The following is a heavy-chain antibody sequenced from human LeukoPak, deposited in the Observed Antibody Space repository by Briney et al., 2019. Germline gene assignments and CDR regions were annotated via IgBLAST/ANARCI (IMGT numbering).Heavy chain of an antibody. CDR1: GFTFSSYA. CDR2: INDNGDGT. D-gene: IGHD3-16*01. V-gene: IGHV3-23*01. Sequence: GGSLGLSCAASGFTFSSYAMSWVRQAPGKGLRWVSTINDNGDGTYYADSVTGRFTISRDNFYNTVSLQMNSLGDEDTGVYYCAKGLRTGVGPYMGYHYYMDVWGKGATVTVSS. J-gene: IGHJ6*03. CDR3: AKGLRTGVGPYMGYHYYMDV.